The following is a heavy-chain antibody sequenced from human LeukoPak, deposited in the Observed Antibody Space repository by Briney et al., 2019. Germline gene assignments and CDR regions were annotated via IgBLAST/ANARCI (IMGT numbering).Heavy chain of an antibody. CDR1: GYTFTSYG. CDR2: ISAYNGNT. J-gene: IGHJ5*02. D-gene: IGHD6-19*01. V-gene: IGHV1-18*01. Sequence: ASVTISCTASGYTFTSYGISWVRQAPGQGLEWMGWISAYNGNTNYAQKLQGRVTMTTDTSTSTAYMELRSLRSDDTAVYYCARITKPGIAVAGSSFDPWGQGTLVTVSS. CDR3: ARITKPGIAVAGSSFDP.